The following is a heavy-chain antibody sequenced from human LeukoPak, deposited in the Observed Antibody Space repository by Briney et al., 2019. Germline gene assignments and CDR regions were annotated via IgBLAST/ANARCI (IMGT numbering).Heavy chain of an antibody. Sequence: QPGRALRLSCAASGFTFISYALHWVRQAPGKGLEWVAVLSYDGSNKYYADSVKGRFTISRDNSKNTLYLQMTSLRAEATAVSYCAGLYSSSIDYWGPGTLVTVSS. CDR3: AGLYSSSIDY. V-gene: IGHV3-30*07. CDR1: GFTFISYA. CDR2: LSYDGSNK. J-gene: IGHJ4*02. D-gene: IGHD6-6*01.